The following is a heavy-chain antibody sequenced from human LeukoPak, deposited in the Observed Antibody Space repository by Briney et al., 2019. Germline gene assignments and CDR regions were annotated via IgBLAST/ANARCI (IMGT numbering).Heavy chain of an antibody. CDR2: MKPDSGNS. CDR3: ARGTLDYDVVTGINYYYMDI. CDR1: GYPFTSFE. Sequence: ASVKVSCKASGYPFTSFEINWVRQATGEGLEWMGWMKPDSGNSAYAQKFRGRVTLSSNSSINTAYMEVSSLGSDDTAVYFCARGTLDYDVVTGINYYYMDIWGTGTTVTVSS. J-gene: IGHJ6*03. V-gene: IGHV1-8*01. D-gene: IGHD3-9*01.